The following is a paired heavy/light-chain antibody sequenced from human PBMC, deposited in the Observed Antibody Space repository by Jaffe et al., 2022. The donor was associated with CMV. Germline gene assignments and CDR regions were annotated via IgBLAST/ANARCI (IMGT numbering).Heavy chain of an antibody. CDR1: GFTFSSYA. CDR2: ISGSGGST. Sequence: EVQLVESGGGLVQPGGSLRLSCAASGFTFSSYAMSWVRQAPGKGLEWVSAISGSGGSTYYADSVKGRFTISRDNSKNTLYLQMNSLRAEDTAVYYCAKGLRRITMIVVVTNDAFDIWGQGTMVTVSS. CDR3: AKGLRRITMIVVVTNDAFDI. J-gene: IGHJ3*02. V-gene: IGHV3-23*04. D-gene: IGHD3-22*01.
Light chain of an antibody. CDR2: AAS. Sequence: DIQMTQSPSSLSASVGDRVTITCRASQSISSYLNWYQQKPGKAPKLLIYAASSLQSGVPSRFSGSGSGTDFTLTISSLQPEDFATYYCQQSYSTPATFGQGTRLEIK. CDR1: QSISSY. CDR3: QQSYSTPAT. V-gene: IGKV1-39*01. J-gene: IGKJ5*01.